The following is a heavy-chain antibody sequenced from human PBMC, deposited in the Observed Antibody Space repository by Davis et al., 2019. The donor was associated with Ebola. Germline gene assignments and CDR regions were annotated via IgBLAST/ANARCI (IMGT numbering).Heavy chain of an antibody. V-gene: IGHV1-8*01. CDR2: MNPNSGNT. J-gene: IGHJ6*02. CDR3: ARGRWQGVRYTHYYYYYGMDV. Sequence: ASVKVSCKASGYTFTSYDINWVRQATGQGLEWMGWMNPNSGNTGYAQKFQGRVTMTRNTSISTAYMELSSLRSEDTAVYYCARGRWQGVRYTHYYYYYGMDVWGQGTTVTVSS. D-gene: IGHD3-10*01. CDR1: GYTFTSYD.